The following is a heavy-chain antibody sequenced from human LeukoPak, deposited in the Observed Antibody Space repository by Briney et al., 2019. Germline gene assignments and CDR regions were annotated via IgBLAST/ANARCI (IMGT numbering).Heavy chain of an antibody. V-gene: IGHV3-23*01. D-gene: IGHD2-15*01. CDR3: AKDNIVVMVAATAP. CDR1: GFTFSSYA. J-gene: IGHJ4*02. Sequence: GGSLRLSCAASGFTFSSYAMSWVRQAPGKGLEWVSAISGSGGSTYYADSVKGRFTISRDNSKNTLYLQMNSLRAEDTAVYYCAKDNIVVMVAATAPWGQGTLVTVSS. CDR2: ISGSGGST.